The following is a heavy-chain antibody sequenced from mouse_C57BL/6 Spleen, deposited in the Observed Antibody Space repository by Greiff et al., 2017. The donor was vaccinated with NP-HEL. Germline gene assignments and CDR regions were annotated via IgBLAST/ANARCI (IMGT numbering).Heavy chain of an antibody. CDR2: IDPEDGDT. V-gene: IGHV14-1*01. Sequence: VQLKESGAELVRPGASVKLSCTASGFNIKDYYMHWVKQRPEQGLEWIGRIDPEDGDTEYAPKFQGKATMTADTSANTAYLQHSSLTSVDTAVYYCTDYDYEGYWGQGTTLTVSS. J-gene: IGHJ2*01. CDR3: TDYDYEGY. D-gene: IGHD2-4*01. CDR1: GFNIKDYY.